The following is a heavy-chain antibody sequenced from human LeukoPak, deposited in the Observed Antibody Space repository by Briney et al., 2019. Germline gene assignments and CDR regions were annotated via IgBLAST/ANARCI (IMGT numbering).Heavy chain of an antibody. Sequence: ASVKVSCKASGYTFTSYYMHWVRQAPGQGLEWMGIINPSGGSTSYAQKFQSRVTMTRDTSTSTVYMELSSLRSEDTAVYYCARDKMAGRDGYKFGIFDIWGQGTMVTVSS. V-gene: IGHV1-46*01. D-gene: IGHD5-24*01. CDR3: ARDKMAGRDGYKFGIFDI. CDR1: GYTFTSYY. J-gene: IGHJ3*02. CDR2: INPSGGST.